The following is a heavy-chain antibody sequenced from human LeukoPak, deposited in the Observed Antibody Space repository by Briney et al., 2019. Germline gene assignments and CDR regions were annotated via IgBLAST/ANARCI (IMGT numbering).Heavy chain of an antibody. CDR2: FYNSGRS. D-gene: IGHD3-16*01. V-gene: IGHV4-59*01. CDR3: TRGAGWLIDY. J-gene: IGHJ4*02. CDR1: DDSISDYY. Sequence: SETLSLTCTVSDDSISDYYRGWIRQPPGKGLEWIGYFYNSGRSTYNPSLKSRVTISADTSKNHFSLKLNSVSTADTAVYYCTRGAGWLIDYWGQGILVTVSS.